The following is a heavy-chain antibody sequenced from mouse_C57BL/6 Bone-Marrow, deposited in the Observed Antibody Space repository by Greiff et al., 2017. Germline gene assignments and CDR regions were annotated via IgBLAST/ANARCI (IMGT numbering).Heavy chain of an antibody. V-gene: IGHV1-54*01. J-gene: IGHJ1*03. CDR3: ARWGWLLYWYFDV. CDR2: INPGSGGT. CDR1: GYAFTNYL. D-gene: IGHD2-3*01. Sequence: VQLQESGAELVRPGTSVKVSCKASGYAFTNYLIEWVKQRPGQGLEWIGVINPGSGGTNYNEKFKGKATLTADKSSSTAYMQRSSLTSEDSAVYFCARWGWLLYWYFDVWGTGTTVTVSS.